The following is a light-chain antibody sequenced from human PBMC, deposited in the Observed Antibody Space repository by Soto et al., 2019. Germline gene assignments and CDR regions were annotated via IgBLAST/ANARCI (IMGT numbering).Light chain of an antibody. CDR1: NSDIGGYNY. V-gene: IGLV2-14*01. J-gene: IGLJ2*01. CDR3: SSYTTASSLVI. CDR2: EVT. Sequence: QSALTQPASVSGSPGQSIIISCTGANSDIGGYNYVSWYLHPPGKAPKLIIYEVTNRPSGVSNRFSGSKSGNTASLTISGLQAEDEADYYCSSYTTASSLVIFGGGTKLTVL.